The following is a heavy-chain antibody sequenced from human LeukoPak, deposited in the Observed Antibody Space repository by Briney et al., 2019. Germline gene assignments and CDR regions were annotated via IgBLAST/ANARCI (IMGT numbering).Heavy chain of an antibody. CDR3: AGDLSSGWYDY. D-gene: IGHD6-19*01. CDR2: ISPNNGGT. V-gene: IGHV1-2*02. J-gene: IGHJ4*02. Sequence: GASVKVSCKASGHTFTGYYMHWVRQAPGQGLEWMGWISPNNGGTNYAQRFQGRVTLTRDTSISTAYMDLSRLRSDDTAVYYCAGDLSSGWYDYWGQGTLVTVSS. CDR1: GHTFTGYY.